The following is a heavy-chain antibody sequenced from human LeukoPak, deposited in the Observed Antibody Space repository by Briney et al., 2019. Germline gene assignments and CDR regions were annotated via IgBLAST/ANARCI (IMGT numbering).Heavy chain of an antibody. Sequence: QPGGSLTLSCVASGFSFSTSLMGWVRQAPGKGLEWVSAISGGGETTYYADSVKGRFTISRDSSESTLYLRMDSLGADDTAVYYCAKVREAWDYWGQGTQVTVSS. CDR1: GFSFSTSL. J-gene: IGHJ4*02. D-gene: IGHD5-24*01. V-gene: IGHV3-23*01. CDR2: ISGGGETT. CDR3: AKVREAWDY.